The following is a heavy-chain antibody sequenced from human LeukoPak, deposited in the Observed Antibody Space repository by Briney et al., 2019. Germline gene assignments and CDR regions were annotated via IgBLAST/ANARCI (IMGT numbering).Heavy chain of an antibody. V-gene: IGHV4-30-4*01. CDR3: ARGVANSSSYYYFDY. Sequence: SETLSLTCTVSGGSISSGDYYWSWIRQPPGKGLEWIGYIYYSGSTYYNPSLKSRVTISVDTSKNQFSLKLSSVTAADTAVYHCARGVANSSSYYYFDYWGQGTLVTVSS. D-gene: IGHD6-6*01. CDR1: GGSISSGDYY. CDR2: IYYSGST. J-gene: IGHJ4*02.